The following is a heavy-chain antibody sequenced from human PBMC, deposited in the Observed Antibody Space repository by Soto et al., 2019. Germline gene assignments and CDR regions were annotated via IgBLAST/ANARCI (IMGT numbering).Heavy chain of an antibody. J-gene: IGHJ6*02. Sequence: SETLSLPCGVYGGSFSGYYWIWIGQPPGKGLEWIGEINHSGSTNYNPSLKSRVTISVDTSKNQFSLKLSSVTAADTAVYYCARGPLVAVDRYYYGMDVWGQGTTVTVSS. CDR2: INHSGST. D-gene: IGHD6-19*01. CDR1: GGSFSGYY. CDR3: ARGPLVAVDRYYYGMDV. V-gene: IGHV4-34*01.